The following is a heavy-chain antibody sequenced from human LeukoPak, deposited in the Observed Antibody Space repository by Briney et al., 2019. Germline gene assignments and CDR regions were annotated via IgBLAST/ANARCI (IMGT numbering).Heavy chain of an antibody. CDR3: ARDGVPYYYDSSGGYYFDY. V-gene: IGHV1-46*01. J-gene: IGHJ4*02. CDR2: INPSGGST. CDR1: GYTFTSYY. Sequence: GASVKVSCKASGYTFTSYYMHWVRQAPGQGLEWMGIINPSGGSTSYAQKFQGRVTMTRDTPTSTVYMELSSLRSEDTAVYYCARDGVPYYYDSSGGYYFDYWGQGTLVTVSS. D-gene: IGHD3-22*01.